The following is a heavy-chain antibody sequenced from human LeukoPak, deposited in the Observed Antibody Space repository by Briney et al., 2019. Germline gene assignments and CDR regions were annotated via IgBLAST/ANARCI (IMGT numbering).Heavy chain of an antibody. Sequence: KTSETLSLTCAVYGGSFSGYYWSWIRQPPGKGLEWIGEINHSGSTNYNPSLKSRVTISVDTSKNQFSLKLSSVTAADTAVYYCARVSSSSLFDYWGQGTLVTVSS. CDR2: INHSGST. J-gene: IGHJ4*02. D-gene: IGHD6-6*01. CDR1: GGSFSGYY. CDR3: ARVSSSSLFDY. V-gene: IGHV4-34*01.